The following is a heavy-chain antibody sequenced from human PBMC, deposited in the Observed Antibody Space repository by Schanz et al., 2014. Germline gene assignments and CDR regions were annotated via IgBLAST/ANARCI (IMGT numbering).Heavy chain of an antibody. CDR2: ITRQGTT. J-gene: IGHJ4*02. D-gene: IGHD6-19*01. Sequence: VQLVESGGGVVQPGRSLRLSCAASGFTFSSYGMSWVCQAPGRGLEWVSGITRQGTTYYADFVKGRFSISRDLSSNTLYLQMNSLRADDSAIYYCAKDHPSSGWPAFDVWGQGTQVTVSS. CDR3: AKDHPSSGWPAFDV. V-gene: IGHV3-23*04. CDR1: GFTFSSYG.